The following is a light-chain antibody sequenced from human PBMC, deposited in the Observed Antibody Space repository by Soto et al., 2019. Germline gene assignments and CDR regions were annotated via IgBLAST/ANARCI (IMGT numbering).Light chain of an antibody. Sequence: QSALTQPASVSGSLGQSVTISCTGTSTDIGGYKFVSWYQQNPGKAPKLIIYEVNNRPSGISDRFSGSKSGNTASLTIAGLQAEEEAFYYCSSYTRRSNLEVFGGGTKVPVL. CDR3: SSYTRRSNLEV. CDR2: EVN. V-gene: IGLV2-14*01. CDR1: STDIGGYKF. J-gene: IGLJ3*02.